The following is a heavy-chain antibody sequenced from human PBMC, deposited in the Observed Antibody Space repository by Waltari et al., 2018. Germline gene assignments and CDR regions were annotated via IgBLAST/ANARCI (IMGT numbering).Heavy chain of an antibody. J-gene: IGHJ6*02. Sequence: QVQLVQSGAEVKKPGASVKVSCKASGYTFTGYYMHWVRQAPGQGLEWMGRINPNSGGTNYAQKFQGRVTMTRDTSISTAYMELSRLRSDDTAVYYGARAHIVLNYYYGMDVWGQGTTVTVSS. CDR2: INPNSGGT. V-gene: IGHV1-2*06. CDR1: GYTFTGYY. CDR3: ARAHIVLNYYYGMDV. D-gene: IGHD3-16*02.